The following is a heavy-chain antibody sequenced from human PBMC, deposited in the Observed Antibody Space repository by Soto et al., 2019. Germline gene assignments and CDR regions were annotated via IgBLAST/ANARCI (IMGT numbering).Heavy chain of an antibody. Sequence: SETLSLTCAVSGGSISSGGYSWSWIRQPPGKGLEWIGYIYHSGSTYYNPSLKSRVTISVDRSKNQFSLKLSSVTAADTAVYYCARAHGSGRGPFAIWGQGTMVTVSS. CDR3: ARAHGSGRGPFAI. CDR2: IYHSGST. CDR1: GGSISSGGYS. D-gene: IGHD3-10*01. V-gene: IGHV4-30-2*01. J-gene: IGHJ3*02.